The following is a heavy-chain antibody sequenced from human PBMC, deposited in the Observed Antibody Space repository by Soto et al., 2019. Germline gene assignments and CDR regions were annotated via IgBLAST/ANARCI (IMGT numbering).Heavy chain of an antibody. CDR2: IYYSGST. D-gene: IGHD2-15*01. Sequence: SETLSLTCTVSGGSISSSSYYWGWIRQPPGKGLEWIGSIYYSGSTYYNPSLKSRVTISVDTYKNQFSLKLSSVTAADAAVYYCARGGSDIVVVVAVDYWGQGTLVTVSS. V-gene: IGHV4-39*07. J-gene: IGHJ4*02. CDR3: ARGGSDIVVVVAVDY. CDR1: GGSISSSSYY.